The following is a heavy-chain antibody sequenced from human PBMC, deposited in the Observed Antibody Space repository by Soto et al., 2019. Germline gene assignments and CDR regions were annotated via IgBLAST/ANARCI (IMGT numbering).Heavy chain of an antibody. CDR3: AKEWGRGDSYGQSDY. Sequence: GGSLRLSCAASAFTFSSFGMHWVRQAPGKGLEWVAVISYDGSKTHYADSVKGRFTIFRDNSKDTVYLQMNSLRAEDTALYYCAKEWGRGDSYGQSDYWGQGALVTVSS. D-gene: IGHD5-18*01. CDR1: AFTFSSFG. CDR2: ISYDGSKT. V-gene: IGHV3-30*18. J-gene: IGHJ4*02.